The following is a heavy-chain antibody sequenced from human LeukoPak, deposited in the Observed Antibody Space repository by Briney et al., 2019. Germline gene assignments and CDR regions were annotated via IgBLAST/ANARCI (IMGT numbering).Heavy chain of an antibody. Sequence: PGGSLRLSCAASGFTFSTYAMHWVRQAPAKGLDWVAVISNGGRDTYYADSVKGRFTISRDNSKNTLYLQMNSLRAEDTAVYYCAKRGEGKYFQHWGQGTLVTVSS. V-gene: IGHV3-30*18. D-gene: IGHD3-10*01. CDR1: GFTFSTYA. CDR2: ISNGGRDT. J-gene: IGHJ1*01. CDR3: AKRGEGKYFQH.